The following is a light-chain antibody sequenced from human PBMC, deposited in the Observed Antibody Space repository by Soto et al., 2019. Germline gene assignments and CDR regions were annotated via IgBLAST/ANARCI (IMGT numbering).Light chain of an antibody. CDR3: QSYESSLSDYNYV. J-gene: IGLJ1*01. CDR1: ISNIVPGYD. CDR2: GNS. Sequence: QSLGTQPPSVSGAPGQRSTISCTGSISNIVPGYDVHWYQQLPGTAPKLLIYGNSNRPSGVPDRFSGSKSGTSASLAITGLQAEDEADYYCQSYESSLSDYNYVFGTGTKVTVL. V-gene: IGLV1-40*01.